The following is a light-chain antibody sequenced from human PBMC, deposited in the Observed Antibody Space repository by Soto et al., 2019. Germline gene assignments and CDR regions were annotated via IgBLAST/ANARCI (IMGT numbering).Light chain of an antibody. Sequence: EVVLTQSPATLSLSPGGRATLSCRASQSVSSTYLAWYQQQPGQAPRLLMSGTSNRATGTPDRFSGSGSGTDFTLTISRLEPEDFAVYYCQQYGSPPITFGQGTRLEIK. CDR2: GTS. CDR1: QSVSSTY. J-gene: IGKJ5*01. CDR3: QQYGSPPIT. V-gene: IGKV3-20*01.